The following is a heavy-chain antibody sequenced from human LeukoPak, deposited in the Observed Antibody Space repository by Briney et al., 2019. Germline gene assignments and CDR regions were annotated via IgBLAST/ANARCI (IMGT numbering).Heavy chain of an antibody. CDR1: SGSITSHY. CDR3: ASLRQSDINFDY. J-gene: IGHJ4*02. V-gene: IGHV4-4*07. D-gene: IGHD2-15*01. Sequence: PSETLSLTCSVSSGSITSHYWSWVRQPAGKGLEWIGRISTTGSTNSNPSLKNRVSMSLDTSKNQVSLKLGSVTAADTAVYYCASLRQSDINFDYWGQGTLVTVSS. CDR2: ISTTGST.